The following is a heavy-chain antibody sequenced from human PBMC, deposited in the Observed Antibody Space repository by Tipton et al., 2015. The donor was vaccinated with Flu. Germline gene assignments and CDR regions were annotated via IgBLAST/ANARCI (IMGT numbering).Heavy chain of an antibody. CDR1: GFTFSSYG. J-gene: IGHJ3*02. CDR2: IWYDGSNK. CDR3: ARATMVRGVIPSDAFDI. D-gene: IGHD3-10*01. Sequence: SGFTFSSYGMHWVRQAPGKGLEWVAVIWYDGSNKYYADSVKGRFTISRDNSKNTLYLQMNSLRAEDTAVYYCARATMVRGVIPSDAFDIRGQGTMVTVSS. V-gene: IGHV3-33*01.